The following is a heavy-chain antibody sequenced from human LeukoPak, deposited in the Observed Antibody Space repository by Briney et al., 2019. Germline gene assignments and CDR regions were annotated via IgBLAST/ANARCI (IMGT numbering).Heavy chain of an antibody. CDR3: ASRYSSSWYGVDY. CDR2: IIPIFGTA. Sequence: ASVKVSCKASGGTFSSYAINWVRQAPGQGLEWMGGIIPIFGTANYAQKFQGRVTITADESTSTAYMELSSLRSEDTAVYYCASRYSSSWYGVDYWGQGTLVTVSS. V-gene: IGHV1-69*01. D-gene: IGHD6-13*01. J-gene: IGHJ4*02. CDR1: GGTFSSYA.